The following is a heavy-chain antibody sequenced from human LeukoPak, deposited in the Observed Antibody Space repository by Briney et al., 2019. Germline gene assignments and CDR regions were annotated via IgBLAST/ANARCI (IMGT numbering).Heavy chain of an antibody. D-gene: IGHD3-22*01. V-gene: IGHV4-31*03. CDR3: ARGRKDYYDSSGHYYFDY. J-gene: IGHJ4*02. CDR1: GGSISSGGYY. CDR2: IYYSGST. Sequence: SQTLSLTCTVSGGSISSGGYYWSWIRQHPGKGLEWIGYIYYSGSTYYNPSLKSRVTISVDTSKNQFSLKLSSVTAADTAVYYCARGRKDYYDSSGHYYFDYWGQGTLVTVSS.